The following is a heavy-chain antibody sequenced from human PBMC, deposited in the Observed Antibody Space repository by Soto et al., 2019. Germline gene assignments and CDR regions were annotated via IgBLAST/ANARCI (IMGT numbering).Heavy chain of an antibody. CDR2: IYYSGST. Sequence: QLQLQESGPGLVKPSETLSLTCTVSGGSISSSSYYWGWIRQPPGKGLEWIGSIYYSGSTYYNPSLKSRVTISVDTSKNQFSLKLSSVTAADTAVYYCARHYSLFASNWFDPWGQGTLVTVSS. J-gene: IGHJ5*02. CDR3: ARHYSLFASNWFDP. V-gene: IGHV4-39*01. D-gene: IGHD2-21*01. CDR1: GGSISSSSYY.